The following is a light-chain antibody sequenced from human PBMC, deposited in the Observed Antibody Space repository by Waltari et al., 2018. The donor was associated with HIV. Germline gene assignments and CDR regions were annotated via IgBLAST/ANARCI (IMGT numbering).Light chain of an antibody. V-gene: IGKV1-9*01. CDR2: AAS. CDR3: QQLNTYPPDT. CDR1: EDINEF. J-gene: IGKJ2*01. Sequence: GDRVTITCRASEDINEFLAWYQQKPGVAPKLLIYAASTLEDEVPSRFSGSGSGTDFTLTISSLQPEDFATYCCQQLNTYPPDTFGPGTKLEI.